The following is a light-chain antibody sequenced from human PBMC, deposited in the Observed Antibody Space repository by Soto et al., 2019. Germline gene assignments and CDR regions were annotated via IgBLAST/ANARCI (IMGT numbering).Light chain of an antibody. CDR1: QGISNY. V-gene: IGKV1-27*01. Sequence: DIQMTQSPSSLSASVGDRVTITCRASQGISNYLAWYQQKPGKVPKLLIYAASTLQSGVPSRFSGSGSGTDFTLANRSLQPEDVANYYCQKYNSAPWTFGKGTKVEIK. CDR3: QKYNSAPWT. J-gene: IGKJ1*01. CDR2: AAS.